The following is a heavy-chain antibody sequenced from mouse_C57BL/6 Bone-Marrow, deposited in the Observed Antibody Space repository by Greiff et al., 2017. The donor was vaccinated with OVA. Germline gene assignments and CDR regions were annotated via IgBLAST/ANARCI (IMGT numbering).Heavy chain of an antibody. V-gene: IGHV1-82*01. CDR1: GYAFSSSW. CDR3: ARSGTTVVVDY. Sequence: VQLQQSGPELVKPGASVKISCKASGYAFSSSWMNWVKQRPGKGLEWIGRIYPGDGDTNYNGKFKGKATLTADNASSTAYMQLSSLTSEDSAVDFCARSGTTVVVDYWGQGTTLTVSS. CDR2: IYPGDGDT. D-gene: IGHD1-1*01. J-gene: IGHJ2*01.